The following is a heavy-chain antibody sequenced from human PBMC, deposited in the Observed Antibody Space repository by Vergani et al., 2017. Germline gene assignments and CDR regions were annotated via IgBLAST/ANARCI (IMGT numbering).Heavy chain of an antibody. CDR1: GFTFSDHY. Sequence: EVQLVESGGGLVQPGGSLRLSCAASGFTFSDHYMDWVRQAPGKGLEWVGRTRNKANSYTTEYAASVKGRFTISRDDSKNSLYLQMNSLKIEDTAVYYCAKALLWFGFRGQGTLVTVSS. V-gene: IGHV3-72*01. CDR3: AKALLWFGF. J-gene: IGHJ4*02. CDR2: TRNKANSYTT. D-gene: IGHD3-10*01.